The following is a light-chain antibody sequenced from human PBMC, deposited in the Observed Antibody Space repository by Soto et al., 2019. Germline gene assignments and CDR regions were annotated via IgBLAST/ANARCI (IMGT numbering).Light chain of an antibody. CDR1: GSNIGNNY. CDR3: ATWDDSLSGLI. J-gene: IGLJ2*01. V-gene: IGLV1-47*01. Sequence: QPVLTQPPSASGTPGQRVTISCSGSGSNIGNNYVDWYQQLPGAAPKPLIYRNNQRPAGVPDRVSGSKSGTSASLAISGLRSEDEADYYCATWDDSLSGLIFGGGTKVTVL. CDR2: RNN.